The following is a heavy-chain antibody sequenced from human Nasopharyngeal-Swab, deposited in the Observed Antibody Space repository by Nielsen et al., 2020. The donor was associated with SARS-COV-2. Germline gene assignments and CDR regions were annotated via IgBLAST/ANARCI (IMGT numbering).Heavy chain of an antibody. V-gene: IGHV3-21*01. J-gene: IGHJ4*02. Sequence: VRQMPGKGLEWVSSISSSSSYIYYADSVKGRLTISRDNAKNSLYLQMNSLRAEDTAVYYCAREGPAAGTTKDYWGQGTPVTVSS. CDR3: AREGPAAGTTKDY. CDR2: ISSSSSYI. D-gene: IGHD6-13*01.